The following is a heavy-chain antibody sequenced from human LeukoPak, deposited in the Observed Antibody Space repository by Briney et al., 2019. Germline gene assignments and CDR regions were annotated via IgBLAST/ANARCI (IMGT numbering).Heavy chain of an antibody. V-gene: IGHV3-74*01. J-gene: IGHJ4*02. CDR2: IYTDGSST. Sequence: GGSLRLSCAASGFTFSNYWMHWVRQAPGKGLVWVSRIYTDGSSTNYADSVKGRFTISRDNAKNTLYLQMDSLRGEDTAVYYCARGASNRFDYWGQGTLVTVSS. CDR1: GFTFSNYW. D-gene: IGHD1-14*01. CDR3: ARGASNRFDY.